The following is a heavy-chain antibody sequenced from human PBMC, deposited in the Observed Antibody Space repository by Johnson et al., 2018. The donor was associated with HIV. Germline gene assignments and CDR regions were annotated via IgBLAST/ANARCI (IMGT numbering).Heavy chain of an antibody. V-gene: IGHV3-66*01. D-gene: IGHD3-16*01. CDR2: IYSGGTT. CDR1: GFTVSSNY. J-gene: IGHJ3*02. Sequence: VQLVESGGGLVQPGGSLRLSCAASGFTVSSNYMSWVRQAPGKGLEWVSVIYSGGTTYYVDSVKGRFTISRDNSKNTLYLQMNSLRAEDTAVYYCAREAAPRGLQSAFGGAFDIWGQGTMVTVAA. CDR3: AREAAPRGLQSAFGGAFDI.